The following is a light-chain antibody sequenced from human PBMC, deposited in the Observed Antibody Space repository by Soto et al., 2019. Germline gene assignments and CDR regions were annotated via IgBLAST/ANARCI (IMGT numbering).Light chain of an antibody. Sequence: EIVLTQSPGTLSLSPGERATLSCRASQSVSSSNLAWYQHKPGQPPRLVMYGASSRATAIPDRFSGSGSGTDFPLTISRLEPEDVAIYYGQQYGSSPVSFGQGTKLEIK. CDR1: QSVSSSN. CDR2: GAS. V-gene: IGKV3-20*01. CDR3: QQYGSSPVS. J-gene: IGKJ2*03.